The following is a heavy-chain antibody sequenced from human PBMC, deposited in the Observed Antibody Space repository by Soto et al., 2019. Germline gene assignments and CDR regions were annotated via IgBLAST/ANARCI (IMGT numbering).Heavy chain of an antibody. Sequence: QVQLVQSGAEVKKPGASVKVSCKASGYTFTSYAMHWVRQAPGQRLEWMGWINAGNGNTKYSQKFQGRVTITRDTSASTAYMELSSLRSEDTAVYYCAGAYSSGWYEFDYWGQGTLVTVSS. D-gene: IGHD6-19*01. CDR3: AGAYSSGWYEFDY. CDR1: GYTFTSYA. CDR2: INAGNGNT. V-gene: IGHV1-3*01. J-gene: IGHJ4*02.